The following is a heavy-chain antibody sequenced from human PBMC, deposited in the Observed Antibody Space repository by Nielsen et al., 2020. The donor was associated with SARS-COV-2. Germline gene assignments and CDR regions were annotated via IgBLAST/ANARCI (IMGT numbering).Heavy chain of an antibody. CDR1: GFTFSSYW. J-gene: IGHJ5*02. CDR2: INSDGSST. V-gene: IGHV3-74*01. CDR3: ASGFGGWFDP. D-gene: IGHD3-16*01. Sequence: GESLKISCAASGFTFSSYWMHWVRQAPGKELVWVSRINSDGSSTSYADSVKGRFTISRDNAKNTLYLQMNSLRAEDTAVYYCASGFGGWFDPWGQGTLVTVSS.